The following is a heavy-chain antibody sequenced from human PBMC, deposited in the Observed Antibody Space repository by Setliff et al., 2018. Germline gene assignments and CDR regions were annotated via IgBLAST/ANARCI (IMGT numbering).Heavy chain of an antibody. D-gene: IGHD5-12*01. CDR3: AGCGYGQYYAMDV. J-gene: IGHJ6*02. CDR2: IYTGGST. CDR1: GFTVRSYY. V-gene: IGHV3-66*01. Sequence: LRLSCAASGFTVRSYYMTWVRQAPGKGLEWVSVIYTGGSTYYADSVKGRFTIPRDDSNNTLYLQMTSLRAEDTAVYYCAGCGYGQYYAMDVWGQGTTVTVSS.